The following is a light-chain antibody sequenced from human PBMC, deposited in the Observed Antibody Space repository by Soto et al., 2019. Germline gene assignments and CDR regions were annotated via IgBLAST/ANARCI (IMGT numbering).Light chain of an antibody. Sequence: DIQLTQSPSFLSASVGDRVAITCRASQGISSYLAWYQQKPGKAPKLLIYAASTLQSGVPSRFSGSRSWAEFTLTISSLQPEDYATYYCQHLNTYPAFGGGTKVEI. V-gene: IGKV1-9*01. CDR1: QGISSY. CDR3: QHLNTYPA. CDR2: AAS. J-gene: IGKJ4*01.